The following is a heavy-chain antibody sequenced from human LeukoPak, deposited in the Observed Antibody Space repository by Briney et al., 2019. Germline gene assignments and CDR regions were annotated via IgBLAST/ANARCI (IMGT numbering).Heavy chain of an antibody. CDR1: GGSISSGSYY. CDR3: ARGPSSGLYFQH. V-gene: IGHV4-61*02. CDR2: IYTSGST. D-gene: IGHD6-25*01. Sequence: PSQTLSLTCTVSGGSISSGSYYWSWIRQPAGNGLEWIGRIYTSGSTNYNPSLKSRVTIPVDTSKNQFSLKLSSVTAADTAVYYCARGPSSGLYFQHWGQGTLVTVSS. J-gene: IGHJ1*01.